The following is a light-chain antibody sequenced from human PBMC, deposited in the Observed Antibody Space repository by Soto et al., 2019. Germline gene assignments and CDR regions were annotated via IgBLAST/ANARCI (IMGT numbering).Light chain of an antibody. CDR2: SAF. J-gene: IGKJ1*01. V-gene: IGKV3-20*01. Sequence: EIVMTQSPCTLSLSPGDRGTLSCRASQSVSSNYLAWYQQKPGQAPRLLIYSAFCRATGIPDRFSGSGSGTDFTLTISRLEPEDFAVYYCQYYGSSPWTFGQGTKVEI. CDR1: QSVSSNY. CDR3: QYYGSSPWT.